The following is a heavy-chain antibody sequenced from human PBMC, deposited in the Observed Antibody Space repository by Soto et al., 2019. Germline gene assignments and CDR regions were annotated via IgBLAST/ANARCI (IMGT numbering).Heavy chain of an antibody. J-gene: IGHJ4*02. Sequence: GASVKVYCKASGYTFTSYYMHWVRQAPGQGLEWMGIINPSGGSTSYAQKFQGRVTMTRDTSTSTVYMELSSLRSEDTAVYYCARRDSSGEIDYWGQGTLVTVSS. CDR2: INPSGGST. CDR1: GYTFTSYY. V-gene: IGHV1-46*01. D-gene: IGHD3-22*01. CDR3: ARRDSSGEIDY.